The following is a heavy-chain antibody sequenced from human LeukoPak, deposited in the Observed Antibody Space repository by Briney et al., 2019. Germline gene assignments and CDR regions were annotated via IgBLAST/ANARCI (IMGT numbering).Heavy chain of an antibody. CDR3: TPGIGDY. J-gene: IGHJ4*02. D-gene: IGHD2/OR15-2a*01. CDR1: GFTFYKVW. Sequence: GGSLRLSCAASGFTFYKVWMSWVRRAPGRGLEWLGCVKRNSDGGTTDYAAPVNGRFTISRDDSKNMLYLQMNSLRTEDTAVYYCTPGIGDYWGQGTVVTVSS. CDR2: VKRNSDGGTT. V-gene: IGHV3-15*01.